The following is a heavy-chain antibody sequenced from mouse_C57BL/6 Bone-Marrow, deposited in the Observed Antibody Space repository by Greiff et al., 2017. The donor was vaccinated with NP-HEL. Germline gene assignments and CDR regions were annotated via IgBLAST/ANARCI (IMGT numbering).Heavy chain of an antibody. D-gene: IGHD2-2*01. J-gene: IGHJ3*01. V-gene: IGHV14-1*01. Sequence: VQLKQSGAELVRPGASVKLSCTASGFNINDYYMHWVKQRPEQGLEWIGRIDPEDGDTEYAPKFQGKATMTADTSSNTAYLQLSSLTSEDTAVYYCTTGGYGYDVGPWFAYWGQGTLVTVSA. CDR2: IDPEDGDT. CDR3: TTGGYGYDVGPWFAY. CDR1: GFNINDYY.